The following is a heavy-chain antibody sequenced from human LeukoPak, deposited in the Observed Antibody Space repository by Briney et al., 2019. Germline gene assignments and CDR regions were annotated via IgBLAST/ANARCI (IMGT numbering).Heavy chain of an antibody. Sequence: PSETLSLTCTVSGASISSSSSYWGWIRQPPGKGLEWLGNIYSRGNTYYKPSLRSRVTISIDTSKNQFSLRLTSVTAADTAVYYCARDDLWGVTTVHWGQGTLVTVSS. V-gene: IGHV4-39*07. D-gene: IGHD4-17*01. CDR3: ARDDLWGVTTVH. CDR2: IYSRGNT. CDR1: GASISSSSSY. J-gene: IGHJ4*02.